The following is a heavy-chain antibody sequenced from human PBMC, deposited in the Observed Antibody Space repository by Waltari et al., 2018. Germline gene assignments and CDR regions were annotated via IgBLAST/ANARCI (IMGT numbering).Heavy chain of an antibody. Sequence: QVQLQESGPGLVKPSETLSLTCAVSGYSISSGYYWGWIRQPPGKGLEWIGSIYHSGSTYYNPSLKSRVTISVDTSKNQFSLKLSSVTAAGTAVYYCARLGLERDLGGFDPWGQGTLVTVSS. CDR2: IYHSGST. D-gene: IGHD1-1*01. V-gene: IGHV4-38-2*01. CDR1: GYSISSGYY. CDR3: ARLGLERDLGGFDP. J-gene: IGHJ5*02.